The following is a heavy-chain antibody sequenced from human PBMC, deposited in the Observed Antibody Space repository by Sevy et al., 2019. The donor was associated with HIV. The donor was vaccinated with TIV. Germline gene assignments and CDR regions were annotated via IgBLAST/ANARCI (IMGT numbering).Heavy chain of an antibody. Sequence: GGSLRLSCAASGFTFSSYSMNWVRQAPGKGLEWVAVISYDGSNKYYADSVKGRFTISRDNSKNTLYLQMNSLRAEDTAVYYCARSEGIPAAIDYFDYWGQGTLVTVSS. D-gene: IGHD2-2*01. CDR3: ARSEGIPAAIDYFDY. CDR1: GFTFSSYS. V-gene: IGHV3-30*03. J-gene: IGHJ4*02. CDR2: ISYDGSNK.